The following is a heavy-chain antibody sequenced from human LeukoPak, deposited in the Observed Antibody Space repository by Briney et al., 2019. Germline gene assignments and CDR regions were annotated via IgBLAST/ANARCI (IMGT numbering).Heavy chain of an antibody. CDR1: GYTFTSYY. V-gene: IGHV1-46*01. D-gene: IGHD2-2*01. CDR3: ARGIVVVPAAYYYYMDV. Sequence: EASVKVSCKASGYTFTSYYLHWMRQAPEQGLQWMAIINPSDGSTTYAQKFQGRVTMTRDTSTSTVYMELSSLRSDDTAVYYCARGIVVVPAAYYYYMDVWGKGTTVTISS. J-gene: IGHJ6*03. CDR2: INPSDGST.